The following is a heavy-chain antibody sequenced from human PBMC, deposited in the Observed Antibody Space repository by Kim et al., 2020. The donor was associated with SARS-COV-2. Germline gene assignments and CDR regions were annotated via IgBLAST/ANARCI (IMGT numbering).Heavy chain of an antibody. V-gene: IGHV4-59*01. CDR3: TRSEGLGSWHQFDY. CDR2: IFYSGST. CDR1: SYSISSYY. Sequence: SETLSLTCTVSSYSISSYYLSWIRQLPGKGLEWLGYIFYSGSTDYNPSLKSRVTISWNTSKNQASLDVTSGSAADTAVYYCTRSEGLGSWHQFDYWGQGMLVTVSS. D-gene: IGHD6-13*01. J-gene: IGHJ4*02.